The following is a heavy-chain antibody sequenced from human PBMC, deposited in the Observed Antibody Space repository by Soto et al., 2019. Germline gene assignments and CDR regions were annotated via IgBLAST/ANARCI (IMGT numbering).Heavy chain of an antibody. Sequence: QIHLVQSGAEVKESGASVKVSCKASGYTFTSYPISWVRQAPGQGLEWMGWLSAYNDNIVYAQRFQGRGTVTIDTHTDTAYMELRSLRSDDTAVYYWATVAGSVTYWGQGTMVTVSS. CDR1: GYTFTSYP. CDR2: LSAYNDNI. CDR3: ATVAGSVTY. D-gene: IGHD2-15*01. J-gene: IGHJ4*02. V-gene: IGHV1-18*01.